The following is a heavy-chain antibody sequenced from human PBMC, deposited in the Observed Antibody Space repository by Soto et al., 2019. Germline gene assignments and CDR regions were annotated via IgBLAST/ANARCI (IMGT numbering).Heavy chain of an antibody. CDR1: GGSISSGGYY. J-gene: IGHJ4*02. CDR2: IYYSGST. V-gene: IGHV4-31*03. D-gene: IGHD1-26*01. Sequence: SETLSLTCTVSGGSISSGGYYWSWIRQHPGKGLEWIGYIYYSGSTYYNPSLKSRVTISVDTSKNQFSLKLSSVTAADTAVYYCARDLRGYSGSYFDYWGQGTLVTVSS. CDR3: ARDLRGYSGSYFDY.